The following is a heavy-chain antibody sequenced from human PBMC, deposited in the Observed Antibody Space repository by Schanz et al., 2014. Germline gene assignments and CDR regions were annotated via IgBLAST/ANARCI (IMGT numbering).Heavy chain of an antibody. CDR1: GFTFRDYY. CDR2: ISSGSSYA. CDR3: ARAHGNNWYGKGLDY. D-gene: IGHD1-1*01. Sequence: QVQLVESGGGLVKPGGSLRLSCAASGFTFRDYYMSWIRQAPGKGLEWVSDISSGSSYANYADSVKGRFTISRDSGQNSLYLQMNSLRAGDTAVYFCARAHGNNWYGKGLDYWGQGTLVTVSS. V-gene: IGHV3-11*06. J-gene: IGHJ4*02.